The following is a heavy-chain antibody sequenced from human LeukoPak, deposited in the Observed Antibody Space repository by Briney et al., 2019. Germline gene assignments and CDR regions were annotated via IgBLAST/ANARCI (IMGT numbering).Heavy chain of an antibody. Sequence: PGRSLRLSCAASGFTFDDYAMHWVRQAPGKGLEWVSGISWNSGSIGYADSVKGRFTISRDNAKNSLYLQMNSPRAEDTALYYCAKALYYYYYGMDVWGQGTTVTVSS. CDR3: AKALYYYYYGMDV. J-gene: IGHJ6*02. V-gene: IGHV3-9*01. CDR1: GFTFDDYA. CDR2: ISWNSGSI.